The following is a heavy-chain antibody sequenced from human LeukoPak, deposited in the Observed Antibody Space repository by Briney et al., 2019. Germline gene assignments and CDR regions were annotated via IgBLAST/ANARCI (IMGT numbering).Heavy chain of an antibody. D-gene: IGHD3-3*01. V-gene: IGHV3-23*01. CDR1: GFTFSSYA. CDR3: AKDHRGFLEWLFDY. J-gene: IGHJ4*02. CDR2: ISGSGGST. Sequence: GGSLRLSCAASGFTFSSYAVSWVRQAPGKGLEWVSAISGSGGSTYYADSVKGRFTISRDNSKNTLYLQMNSLRAEDTAVYYCAKDHRGFLEWLFDYWGQGTLVTVSS.